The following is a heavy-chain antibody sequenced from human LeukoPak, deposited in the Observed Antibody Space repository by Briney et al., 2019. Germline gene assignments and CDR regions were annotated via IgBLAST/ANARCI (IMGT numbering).Heavy chain of an antibody. D-gene: IGHD3-22*01. J-gene: IGHJ3*02. CDR1: GGSITSNY. CDR2: VSYTGRT. V-gene: IGHV4-59*01. CDR3: ARLLDYDNSGAPDVFDT. Sequence: PSETLSLTCSVSGGSITSNYWTWIRQSPGKGLEYNGHVSYTGRTRYNPSLQRRLTISLDTSNNHFSLQLTSVSAADTAVYYCARLLDYDNSGAPDVFDTWGQGTMVTVSS.